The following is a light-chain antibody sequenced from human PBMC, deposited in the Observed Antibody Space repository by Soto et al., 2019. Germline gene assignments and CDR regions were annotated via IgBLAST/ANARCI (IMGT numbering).Light chain of an antibody. V-gene: IGKV3-11*01. CDR2: DAS. CDR3: PHHTGLPPTCT. Sequence: EIVLTQSPPTLALSPGERATLSCRASQSVATFLAWYQQRPGQAPRLLIYDASHRATGIPARFSGSGSGTDFTLTITILEPEDFAIYFRPHHTGLPPTCTFDKGNKMEIK. CDR1: QSVATF. J-gene: IGKJ2*02.